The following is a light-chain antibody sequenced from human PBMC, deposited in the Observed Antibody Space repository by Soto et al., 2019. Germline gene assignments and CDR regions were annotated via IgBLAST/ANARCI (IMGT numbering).Light chain of an antibody. CDR1: QTISGTY. J-gene: IGKJ1*01. V-gene: IGKV3-20*01. Sequence: EIVLTQSPGALALSPGERATLSCRASQTISGTYLAWYQQKPGQAPRLLIYSSSSRAAGVSDRFSGSGSGTDFTLTISRLEPEDFAVYYCQQYGNTGTFGQGTKV. CDR2: SSS. CDR3: QQYGNTGT.